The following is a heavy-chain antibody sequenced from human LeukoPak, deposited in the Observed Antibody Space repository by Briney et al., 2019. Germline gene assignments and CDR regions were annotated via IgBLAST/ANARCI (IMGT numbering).Heavy chain of an antibody. Sequence: GGSLRLSCAASGFTFSSYSMNWVRQAPGKGLEWVAYIKQDVTEKYYVDSVKGRFTISRDNAKNSLYLQMNSLRAEDTAVYYCARELGGPFDYWGQGTLVTVSS. CDR1: GFTFSSYS. CDR2: IKQDVTEK. J-gene: IGHJ4*02. V-gene: IGHV3-7*01. D-gene: IGHD3-16*01. CDR3: ARELGGPFDY.